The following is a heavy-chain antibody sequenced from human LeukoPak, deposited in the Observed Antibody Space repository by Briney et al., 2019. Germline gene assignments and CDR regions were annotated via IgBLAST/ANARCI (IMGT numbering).Heavy chain of an antibody. CDR2: ISGSGGST. J-gene: IGHJ5*02. V-gene: IGHV3-23*01. CDR3: ATGYDFGFDP. CDR1: GFTFSGYV. Sequence: GGSLRLSCAASGFTFSGYVMTWVRQPPGKGLQWVADISGSGGSTYYADSVKGRFSISRDNSKNTLYLQLDSLRAEDTAVYYCATGYDFGFDPWGQGTLVTVSS. D-gene: IGHD5-12*01.